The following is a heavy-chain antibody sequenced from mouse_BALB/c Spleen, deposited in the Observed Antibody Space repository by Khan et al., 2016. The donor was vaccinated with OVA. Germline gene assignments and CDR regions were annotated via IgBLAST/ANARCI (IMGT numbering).Heavy chain of an antibody. CDR1: GHTFTKFG. D-gene: IGHD2-10*01. CDR3: ARPPYFSCVLDN. J-gene: IGHJ4*01. V-gene: IGHV9-3-1*01. Sequence: QVQLQQSGPEVKKPGETVKISCKASGHTFTKFGMTWVKQAPGKGLKWMGWINTYTGEPTYADDFNGRFAFSLETSASTAYLQINNLKNEDTATYFCARPPYFSCVLDNWGQGTSVTVSS. CDR2: INTYTGEP.